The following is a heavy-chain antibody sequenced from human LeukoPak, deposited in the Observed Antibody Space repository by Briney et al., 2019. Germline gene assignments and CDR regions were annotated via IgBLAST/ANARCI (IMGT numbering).Heavy chain of an antibody. CDR1: GFTFSSYG. Sequence: PGGSLRLSCAAPGFTFSSYGMHWVRQAPGKGLEWVANIKQDGSEKYYVDSVKGRFTISRDNAKNSLYLQMNSLKLEDTALYYCVKDRDFWSGLDVWGQGTMVTVS. CDR3: VKDRDFWSGLDV. V-gene: IGHV3-7*03. D-gene: IGHD3-3*01. CDR2: IKQDGSEK. J-gene: IGHJ6*02.